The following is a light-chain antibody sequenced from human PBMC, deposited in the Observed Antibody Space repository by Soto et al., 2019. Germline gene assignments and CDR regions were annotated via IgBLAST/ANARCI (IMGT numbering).Light chain of an antibody. CDR3: HQYGSSPRT. CDR2: GAS. J-gene: IGKJ1*01. Sequence: EIVLTQSPGTLSLSPGDRATLSCRASQSVSSNFLAWYQQKPGQAPRLLIYGASIRATGIADRFSVSGSGPDFTLTIRRLEPEDFAMYFCHQYGSSPRTFGQGTKVEIK. V-gene: IGKV3-20*01. CDR1: QSVSSNF.